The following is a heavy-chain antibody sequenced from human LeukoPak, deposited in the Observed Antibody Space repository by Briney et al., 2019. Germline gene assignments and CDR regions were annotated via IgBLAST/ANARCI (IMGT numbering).Heavy chain of an antibody. D-gene: IGHD4-17*01. CDR2: FSTSVTT. Sequence: SETLSLTCTVSGGSIGGYYWNWIRQPAGKGLEWIGRFSTSVTTNYNPSLRSRVTISVDKSKNQFSLRLSSVTAADTAVYYCARAVTTDYYSYYMDVWGKGTTVTVSS. CDR3: ARAVTTDYYSYYMDV. V-gene: IGHV4-4*07. CDR1: GGSIGGYY. J-gene: IGHJ6*03.